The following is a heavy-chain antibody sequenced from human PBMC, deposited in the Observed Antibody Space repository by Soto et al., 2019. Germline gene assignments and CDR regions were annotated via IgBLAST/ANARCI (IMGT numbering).Heavy chain of an antibody. CDR1: GGSISSYY. V-gene: IGHV4-59*01. Sequence: SETLSLTCTVSGGSISSYYWSWIRPPPGKGRECIGYIYYSGSTKYNPSLKSRVTISVDKSNNHYALRLRSVTAADXAVYYYATGEIRHYYYGMEVWVQGTTVNVSS. CDR2: IYYSGST. D-gene: IGHD4-17*01. J-gene: IGHJ6*02. CDR3: ATGEIRHYYYGMEV.